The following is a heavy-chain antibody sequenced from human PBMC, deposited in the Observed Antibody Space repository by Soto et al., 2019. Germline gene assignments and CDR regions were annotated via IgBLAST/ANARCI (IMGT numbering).Heavy chain of an antibody. J-gene: IGHJ4*02. CDR2: IYYSGST. V-gene: IGHV4-59*08. D-gene: IGHD1-1*01. Sequence: QVQLQESGPGLVKPSETLFLTCTVSGGSISSYYWSWIRQPPGKGLEWIGYIYYSGSTNYNPSLKSRVTISVDTSKNQFSLNPSAMTAADTAVYYCARRYGYSFDYWGQGTLVTVSS. CDR3: ARRYGYSFDY. CDR1: GGSISSYY.